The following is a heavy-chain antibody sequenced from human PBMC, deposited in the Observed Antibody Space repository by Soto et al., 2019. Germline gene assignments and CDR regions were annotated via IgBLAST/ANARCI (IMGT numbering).Heavy chain of an antibody. J-gene: IGHJ6*02. D-gene: IGHD3-16*02. V-gene: IGHV1-18*01. Sequence: ASVKVSCKASGYTFTSYGISWVRQAPGQGLEWMGWISAYNGNTNYAQKLQGRVTMTTDTSTSTAYMELRSLRSDDTAVYYCARAYDYVWGSYHREGMDVWGQGTTVTVSS. CDR3: ARAYDYVWGSYHREGMDV. CDR2: ISAYNGNT. CDR1: GYTFTSYG.